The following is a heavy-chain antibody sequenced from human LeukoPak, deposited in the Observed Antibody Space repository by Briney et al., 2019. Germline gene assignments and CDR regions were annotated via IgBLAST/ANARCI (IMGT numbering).Heavy chain of an antibody. CDR1: GGSISSYY. CDR2: IYYSGST. CDR3: ARDSRVGGFDP. Sequence: SETLSLTCTVSGGSISSYYWSWIRQPPGKGLEWIGYIYYSGSTNYNPSLNSRVTISVDRSKNQFSLKLTSVTAAGTAMYYCARDSRVGGFDPWGQGTLVTVSS. D-gene: IGHD1-26*01. V-gene: IGHV4-59*12. J-gene: IGHJ5*02.